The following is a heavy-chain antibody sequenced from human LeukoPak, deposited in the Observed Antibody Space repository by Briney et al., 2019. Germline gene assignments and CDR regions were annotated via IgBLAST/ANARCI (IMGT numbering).Heavy chain of an antibody. CDR2: IYYSGSP. V-gene: IGHV4-59*11. CDR3: AKSYYVDV. CDR1: GGSISGHY. J-gene: IGHJ6*03. Sequence: SETLSLTCAVSGGSISGHYWSWIRQPPGKGPEWIGNIYYSGSPNYNPSLKSRVTISVDTSKNQFSLKLTSVTAADTAVYYCAKSYYVDVWGKGTTVTVSS.